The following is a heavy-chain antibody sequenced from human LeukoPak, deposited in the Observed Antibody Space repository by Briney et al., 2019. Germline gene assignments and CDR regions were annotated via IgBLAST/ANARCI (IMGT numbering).Heavy chain of an antibody. D-gene: IGHD2-15*01. CDR2: INPNSGGT. CDR1: GYTFIAYY. V-gene: IGHV1-2*02. Sequence: GASVKVSCKASGYTFIAYYMHWVRQAPGQGLEWMGWINPNSGGTNYAQKFQGRVTMTRDTSISTAYMELSRLRSDDTAVYYCARATVGRGYCSGGSCASTPGYWGQGTLVTVSS. CDR3: ARATVGRGYCSGGSCASTPGY. J-gene: IGHJ4*02.